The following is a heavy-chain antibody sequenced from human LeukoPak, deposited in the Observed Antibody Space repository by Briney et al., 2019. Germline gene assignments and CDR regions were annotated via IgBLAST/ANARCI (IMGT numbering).Heavy chain of an antibody. J-gene: IGHJ4*02. CDR3: AKDLHGGYSSDY. V-gene: IGHV3-30*02. Sequence: GGSLRLSCAASGFTFNNFGVHWVRQAPGKGLEWVSFIGYEGVHKYYADSVKGRFTISKDNSKATLYLQMNSLRPEDTAVYYCAKDLHGGYSSDYWGQGTLVTVFS. CDR2: IGYEGVHK. D-gene: IGHD4-23*01. CDR1: GFTFNNFG.